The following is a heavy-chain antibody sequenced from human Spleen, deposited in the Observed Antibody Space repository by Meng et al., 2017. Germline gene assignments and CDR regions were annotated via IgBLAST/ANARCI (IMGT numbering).Heavy chain of an antibody. D-gene: IGHD1-26*01. CDR3: ARDGGSYQDAFDI. V-gene: IGHV3-53*04. J-gene: IGHJ3*02. CDR1: GLTFRTYD. Sequence: LSLTCAASGLTFRTYDMHWVRQAPGKGLEWVSLISSSGSTYYADSVKGRFTISRHNSKNTLYLQMNSLRPEDTAMYYCARDGGSYQDAFDIWGQGTMVTVSS. CDR2: ISSSGST.